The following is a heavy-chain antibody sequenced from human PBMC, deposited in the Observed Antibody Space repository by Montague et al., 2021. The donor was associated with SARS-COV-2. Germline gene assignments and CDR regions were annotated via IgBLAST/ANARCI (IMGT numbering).Heavy chain of an antibody. CDR3: ARRGYTGSEYFDY. CDR2: GYHSSYT. Sequence: SETLSLTCSVSGGSISSGFYWSWRRQSPGKGPEWMGTGYHSSYTHYNPSLKGRVTMSIDTSKNQYSLTVTSVTAAATAVYFCARRGYTGSEYFDYWGQGTLVTVSS. V-gene: IGHV4-38-2*01. CDR1: GGSISSGFY. J-gene: IGHJ4*02. D-gene: IGHD5-12*01.